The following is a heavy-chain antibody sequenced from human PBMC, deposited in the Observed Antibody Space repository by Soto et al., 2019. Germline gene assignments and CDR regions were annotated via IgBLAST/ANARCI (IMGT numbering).Heavy chain of an antibody. CDR1: GFTFSSYA. CDR2: ISGSCGST. J-gene: IGHJ4*02. D-gene: IGHD2-8*01. CDR3: AKDQRVYGRAQYYFDY. Sequence: HPGGSLRLSCAASGFTFSSYAMSWVRQAPGKGLEWVSAISGSCGSTYYADSVKGRSTISRDNSKNTLYLQMNSLRAEDTAVYYYAKDQRVYGRAQYYFDYWGQGTLVTVSS. V-gene: IGHV3-23*01.